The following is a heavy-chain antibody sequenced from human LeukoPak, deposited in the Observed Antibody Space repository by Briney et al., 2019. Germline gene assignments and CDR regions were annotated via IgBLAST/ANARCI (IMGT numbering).Heavy chain of an antibody. CDR2: ISWNSGTI. D-gene: IGHD6-13*01. V-gene: IGHV3-9*01. J-gene: IGHJ6*02. CDR3: AKDKRTYSSGMDV. Sequence: GGSLRLSCAASGFTFDDYAMHWVRQAPGKGLEWVSGISWNSGTIDYADSVKGRFTISRDSAKNSLYLQMNSLRAEDTALYYCAKDKRTYSSGMDVWGQGTTVTVSS. CDR1: GFTFDDYA.